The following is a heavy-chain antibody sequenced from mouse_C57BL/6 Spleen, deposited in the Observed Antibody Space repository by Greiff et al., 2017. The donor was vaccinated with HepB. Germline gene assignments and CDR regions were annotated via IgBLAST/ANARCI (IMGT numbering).Heavy chain of an antibody. CDR2: INYDGSST. Sequence: EVMLVESEGGLVQPGSSMKLSCTASGFTFSDYYMAWVRQVPEKGLEWVANINYDGSSTYYLDSLKSRFIISRDNAKNILYLQMSSLKSDDTATYYCARDGPGYAMDYWGQGTSVTVSS. J-gene: IGHJ4*01. CDR1: GFTFSDYY. CDR3: ARDGPGYAMDY. V-gene: IGHV5-16*01.